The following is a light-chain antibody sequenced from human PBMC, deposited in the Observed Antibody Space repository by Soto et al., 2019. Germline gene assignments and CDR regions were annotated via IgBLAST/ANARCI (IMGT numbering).Light chain of an antibody. CDR1: QSVGSN. Sequence: EIVFTQSPATLSFSPGERATLSCRASQSVGSNLAWYQQKPGQAPRLLIYGASTRATGIPARFSGSGSGTEFTLTISRLEPEDFAVYYCQQYDSSPRTFGQGTKVDIK. V-gene: IGKV3-15*01. CDR3: QQYDSSPRT. CDR2: GAS. J-gene: IGKJ1*01.